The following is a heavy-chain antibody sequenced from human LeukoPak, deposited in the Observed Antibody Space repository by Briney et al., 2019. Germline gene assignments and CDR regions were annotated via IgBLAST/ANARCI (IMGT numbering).Heavy chain of an antibody. CDR1: GYTFTDYY. CDR3: ARDFDTSGYYAGQ. V-gene: IGHV1-2*02. CDR2: SNPKSGGT. J-gene: IGHJ4*02. Sequence: ASVKVSCTASGYTFTDYYVHWVRQVPGQGFEWMGWSNPKSGGTNYAQRFQGRVTMTRDTSISTVYMELRRLRVDDTAVYYCARDFDTSGYYAGQWGQGTLVTVSS. D-gene: IGHD3-22*01.